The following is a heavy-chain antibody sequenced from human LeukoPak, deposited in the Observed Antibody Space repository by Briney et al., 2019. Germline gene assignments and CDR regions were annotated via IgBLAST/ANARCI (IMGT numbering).Heavy chain of an antibody. CDR2: MYLSGTT. CDR3: AGLVGRYSSGLYYYYFDY. CDR1: GDSINSLDL. J-gene: IGHJ4*02. D-gene: IGHD3-22*01. V-gene: IGHV4-4*02. Sequence: SETLSLTCTVSGDSINSLDLWSWVRQPPGQGLEWIGEMYLSGTTHSNPSVKSRVTISIDKSKNQFFLNLSSVTAEDTAVYYCAGLVGRYSSGLYYYYFDYWGQGTLVTVSS.